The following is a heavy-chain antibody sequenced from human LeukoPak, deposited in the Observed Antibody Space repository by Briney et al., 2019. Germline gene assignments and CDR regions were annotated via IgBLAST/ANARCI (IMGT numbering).Heavy chain of an antibody. J-gene: IGHJ3*02. CDR3: AREDPGAFDI. D-gene: IGHD3-10*01. CDR2: IYYSGST. Sequence: PSETLSLTCTVSGGSISSYYWSWIRQPPGKGLEWIGYIYYSGSTNYNPSLKSRVTISVDTSKNQFSLKLSSVTAADTAVYYCAREDPGAFDIWGQGTMVTVSS. CDR1: GGSISSYY. V-gene: IGHV4-59*01.